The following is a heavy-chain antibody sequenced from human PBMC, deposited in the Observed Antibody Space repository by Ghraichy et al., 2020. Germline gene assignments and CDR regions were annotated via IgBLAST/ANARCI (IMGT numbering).Heavy chain of an antibody. CDR1: GGSISSYY. Sequence: SETLSLTCTVSGGSISSYYWSWIRQPPGKGLEWIGYIYYSGSTNYNPSLKSRVTISVDTSKNQFSLKLSSVTAADTAVYYCARHFTDWRYYYYGMDVWGQGTTVTVSS. CDR2: IYYSGST. CDR3: ARHFTDWRYYYYGMDV. V-gene: IGHV4-59*08. J-gene: IGHJ6*02. D-gene: IGHD3-9*01.